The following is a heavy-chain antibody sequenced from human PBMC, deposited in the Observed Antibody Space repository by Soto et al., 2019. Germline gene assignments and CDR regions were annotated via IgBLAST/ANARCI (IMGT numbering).Heavy chain of an antibody. V-gene: IGHV3-23*01. CDR2: ISGSGTNI. J-gene: IGHJ4*02. Sequence: EVQLLESGGGFAQPGGSLRLSCAASGFTFSSYAMHWVRQAPGRGLEWVSTISGSGTNIYYADSVQGRFTISRDNSKNTLYLQMDSLRTEDTALYYCAKYSSGYYPFDYWGQGTLVTVSS. CDR3: AKYSSGYYPFDY. CDR1: GFTFSSYA. D-gene: IGHD6-19*01.